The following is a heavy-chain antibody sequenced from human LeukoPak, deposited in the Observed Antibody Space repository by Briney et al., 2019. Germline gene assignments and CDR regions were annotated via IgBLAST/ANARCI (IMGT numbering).Heavy chain of an antibody. D-gene: IGHD3-3*01. CDR1: GYTFTGYY. Sequence: ASVKVSCKASGYTFTGYYMHWVRQAPGQGLEWMGWINPNSGGTNYAQKFQGRVTMTRDTSTSTAYMELSRLRSDDTAVYYCAITVEKNLYDFWSGYYFYWGQGTLVTVSS. CDR2: INPNSGGT. V-gene: IGHV1-2*02. CDR3: AITVEKNLYDFWSGYYFY. J-gene: IGHJ4*02.